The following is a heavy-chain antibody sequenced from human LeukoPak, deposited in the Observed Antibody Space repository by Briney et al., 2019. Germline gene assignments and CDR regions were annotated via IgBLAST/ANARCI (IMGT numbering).Heavy chain of an antibody. CDR2: ISGSGGST. CDR3: AKERATTTTFDY. Sequence: RSLRLSCAASGFPFSTYAMSWVRKAPGRGLEWVSLISGSGGSTYYANSVKGRFTISRDNSKNTLYLQMDSLRTEDTAVYYCAKERATTTTFDYWGQGTLITVSS. CDR1: GFPFSTYA. J-gene: IGHJ4*02. D-gene: IGHD1-26*01. V-gene: IGHV3-23*01.